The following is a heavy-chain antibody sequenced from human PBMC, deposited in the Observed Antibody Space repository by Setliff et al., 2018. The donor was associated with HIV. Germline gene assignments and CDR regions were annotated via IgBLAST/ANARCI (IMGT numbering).Heavy chain of an antibody. CDR1: GFTFGSYA. Sequence: GGSLRLSCVVSGFTFGSYAMSWVRQAPGKGLEWVSSISTSGTYIFYADSLRGRFTISRDNAKNLLSLQMNSLRAEDTAVYYCARGGYSSGLEYWGQGTLVTVSS. CDR2: ISTSGTYI. J-gene: IGHJ4*02. CDR3: ARGGYSSGLEY. D-gene: IGHD6-19*01. V-gene: IGHV3-21*01.